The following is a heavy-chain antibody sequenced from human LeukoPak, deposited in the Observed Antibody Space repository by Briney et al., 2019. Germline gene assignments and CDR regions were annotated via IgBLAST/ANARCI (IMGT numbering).Heavy chain of an antibody. CDR2: IYHSGST. J-gene: IGHJ4*02. D-gene: IGHD6-19*01. CDR1: GGSISSSNW. Sequence: PSGTLSLTCAVSGGSISSSNWWSWVRQPQGKGLEWIGEIYHSGSTNYNPSLKSRVTISVDKSKNQFSLKLSSVTAADTAVYYCARRSRSSWLVGSYLDYWGQGTLVTVSS. CDR3: ARRSRSSWLVGSYLDY. V-gene: IGHV4-4*02.